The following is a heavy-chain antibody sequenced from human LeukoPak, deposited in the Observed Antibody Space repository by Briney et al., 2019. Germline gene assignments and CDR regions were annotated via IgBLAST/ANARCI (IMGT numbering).Heavy chain of an antibody. V-gene: IGHV3-64D*06. CDR3: VRGTGY. Sequence: HTGGSLRLSCSVSGFTFSTYVMHWVRQAPGNGLEYVSAISSNGDNTYYADSVKGRFTISRDNSKNTLYLQMSSLRADDTAVYYCVRGTGYWGQGTLVTVSS. CDR1: GFTFSTYV. CDR2: ISSNGDNT. J-gene: IGHJ4*02.